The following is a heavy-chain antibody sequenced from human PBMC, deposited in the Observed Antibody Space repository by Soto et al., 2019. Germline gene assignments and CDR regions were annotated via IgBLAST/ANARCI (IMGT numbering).Heavy chain of an antibody. Sequence: NPSETLSLTCTVSGGSISSYYWSWIRQPPGKGLEWIGYIYYSGSTNYNPSLKSRVTISVDTSKDQFSLKLSSVTAADTAVYYCARGAVAGDYYYYYGMDVWGQGTTVTVS. CDR3: ARGAVAGDYYYYYGMDV. CDR1: GGSISSYY. J-gene: IGHJ6*02. D-gene: IGHD6-19*01. CDR2: IYYSGST. V-gene: IGHV4-59*01.